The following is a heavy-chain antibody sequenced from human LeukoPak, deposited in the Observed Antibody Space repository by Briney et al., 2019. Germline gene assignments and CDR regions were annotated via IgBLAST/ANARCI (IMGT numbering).Heavy chain of an antibody. D-gene: IGHD5-24*01. CDR2: ISYDGSNK. Sequence: GGSLRLSCAASGFTFSSYGMHWVCQAPGKGLEWVAVISYDGSNKYYADSVKGRFTISRDNSKNTLYLQMNSLRAEDTAVYYCAKEGGWLQLKGYFDYWGQGTLVTVSS. J-gene: IGHJ4*02. CDR1: GFTFSSYG. CDR3: AKEGGWLQLKGYFDY. V-gene: IGHV3-30*18.